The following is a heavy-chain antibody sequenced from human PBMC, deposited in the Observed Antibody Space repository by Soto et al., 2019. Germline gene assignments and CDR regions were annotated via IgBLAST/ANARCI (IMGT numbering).Heavy chain of an antibody. CDR1: GDSISTVDYF. Sequence: SETLSLTCSVSGDSISTVDYFWAWIRQPPGQALEYIGYIYKSTTTYYNPSFEGRVAISLDTSKSQFSLTVTSVTAADTAVYFCARGRYCLTGRCFPNWFDSWGQGTPVTVSS. CDR2: IYKSTTT. J-gene: IGHJ5*01. CDR3: ARGRYCLTGRCFPNWFDS. V-gene: IGHV4-30-4*01. D-gene: IGHD2-15*01.